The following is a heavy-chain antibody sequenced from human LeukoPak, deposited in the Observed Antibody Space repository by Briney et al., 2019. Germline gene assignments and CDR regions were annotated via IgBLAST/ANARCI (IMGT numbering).Heavy chain of an antibody. CDR3: ARVVPAAWDAFDI. Sequence: GGSLRLSCAASGFTFSSYSMNWVRQAPGKGLEWVSSISGSSYYIYYADSVKGRFTISRDNAKNSLYLQMNSLRAEDTAVYYCARVVPAAWDAFDIWGQGTKVTVSS. CDR2: ISGSSYYI. CDR1: GFTFSSYS. V-gene: IGHV3-21*01. D-gene: IGHD2-2*01. J-gene: IGHJ3*02.